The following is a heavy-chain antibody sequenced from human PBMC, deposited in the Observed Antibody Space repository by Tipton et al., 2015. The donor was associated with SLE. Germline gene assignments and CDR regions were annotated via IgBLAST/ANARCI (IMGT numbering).Heavy chain of an antibody. D-gene: IGHD5-18*01. V-gene: IGHV4-59*01. CDR1: GGSFSGYY. CDR3: ARDLGTAKDY. J-gene: IGHJ4*02. CDR2: IYYSGST. Sequence: TLSLTCAVYGGSFSGYYWSWIRQPPGKGLEWIGYIYYSGSTNYNPSFKSRVTISVDTSKNQFSLKLSSVTAADTAVYYCARDLGTAKDYWGQGTLVTVSS.